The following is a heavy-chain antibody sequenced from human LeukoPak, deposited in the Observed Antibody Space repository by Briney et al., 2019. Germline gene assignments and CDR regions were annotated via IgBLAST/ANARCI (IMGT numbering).Heavy chain of an antibody. CDR2: IYYSGST. J-gene: IGHJ4*02. CDR3: ARSDMVRGVIRIDY. D-gene: IGHD3-10*01. Sequence: XRQPPGXXLXWIGYIYYSGSTNYNPSLKSRVTISVDTSKNQFSLKLSSVTAADTAVYYCARSDMVRGVIRIDYWGQGTLVTVSS. V-gene: IGHV4-59*01.